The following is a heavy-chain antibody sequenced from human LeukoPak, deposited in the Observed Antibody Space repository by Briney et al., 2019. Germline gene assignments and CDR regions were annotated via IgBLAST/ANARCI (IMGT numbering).Heavy chain of an antibody. D-gene: IGHD2-15*01. CDR2: IYHSGST. CDR3: ASYSGSYFDY. Sequence: SETLSLTCTVSGGSISSGGYYWSWIRQPPGKGLEWIGYIYHSGSTYYNPSLKSRVTISVDRSKNQFSLKLSSVTAADTAVYYCASYSGSYFDYWGQGTLVTVSS. CDR1: GGSISSGGYY. J-gene: IGHJ4*02. V-gene: IGHV4-30-2*01.